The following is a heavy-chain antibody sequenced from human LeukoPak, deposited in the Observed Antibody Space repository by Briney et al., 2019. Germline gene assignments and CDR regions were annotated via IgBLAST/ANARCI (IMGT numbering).Heavy chain of an antibody. CDR3: ARVNTMVRGVIGYYNYMDV. D-gene: IGHD3-10*01. CDR1: GFTFSTYC. J-gene: IGHJ6*03. V-gene: IGHV3-7*01. Sequence: PGGSLRLSCAASGFTFSTYCMSWVRQAPGKGLEWVANIKQDGSEEYYVDSVKGRFTISRDNAKNTLYLQMNSLRAEDTAVYYCARVNTMVRGVIGYYNYMDVWGKGTTVTISS. CDR2: IKQDGSEE.